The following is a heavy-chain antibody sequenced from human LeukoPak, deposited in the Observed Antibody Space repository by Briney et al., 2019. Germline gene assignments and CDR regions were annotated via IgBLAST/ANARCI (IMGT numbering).Heavy chain of an antibody. Sequence: PGGSLRLSCATSGFTFADYAVSWFRQAPGKGLEWVSAISGSGGSTYYADSVKGRFTVSRDNSKNTLYLQMNSLRAEDTAVYYCAKGQGGSYLNYYYYYMDVWGKGTTVTVSS. CDR3: AKGQGGSYLNYYYYYMDV. CDR1: GFTFADYA. D-gene: IGHD1-26*01. V-gene: IGHV3-23*01. CDR2: ISGSGGST. J-gene: IGHJ6*03.